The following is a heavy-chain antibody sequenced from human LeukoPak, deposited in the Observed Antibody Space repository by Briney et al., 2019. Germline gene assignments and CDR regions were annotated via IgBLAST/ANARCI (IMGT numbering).Heavy chain of an antibody. CDR3: VRGTRARGTCDNCYSSSLDS. CDR1: GYTFTSLH. J-gene: IGHJ4*02. D-gene: IGHD2-15*01. V-gene: IGHV1-18*01. CDR2: INGYNGNT. Sequence: ASVKVSCKASGYTFTSLHINWLRQAPGQGLEWMGWINGYNGNTHYSQNLQGRVTMTRDTSTNTVYLELRSMRFDDTAVYYCVRGTRARGTCDNCYSSSLDSWGQGTLLTVSS.